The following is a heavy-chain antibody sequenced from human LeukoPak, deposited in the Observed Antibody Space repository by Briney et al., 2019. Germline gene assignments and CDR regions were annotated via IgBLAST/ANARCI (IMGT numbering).Heavy chain of an antibody. CDR1: GASISGSGYY. Sequence: PSETLSLTCAVSGASISGSGYYWGWIRQPPGKGLEWIGNIYSSGSTYYNASLQSRVTISLDTSKNQFSLKLSSVTAADTAMYYCARVSRGNSVGGDYWGQGTLVTVSS. V-gene: IGHV4-39*07. D-gene: IGHD4-23*01. J-gene: IGHJ4*02. CDR3: ARVSRGNSVGGDY. CDR2: IYSSGST.